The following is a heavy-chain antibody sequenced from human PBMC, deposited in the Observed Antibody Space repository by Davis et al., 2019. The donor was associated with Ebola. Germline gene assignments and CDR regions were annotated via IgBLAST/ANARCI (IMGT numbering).Heavy chain of an antibody. V-gene: IGHV1-18*04. CDR2: TSAYNGNT. CDR3: ARGNRRPDFVFWSGRFPPPDY. Sequence: ASVKVSCKASGYTFTSYGISWARHAPGQGLEWMGWTSAYNGNTHYAQKPQGRVTMTTDTSTSTAYMALRSLRSDDTAVYYCARGNRRPDFVFWSGRFPPPDYWGQGTLVTVSS. J-gene: IGHJ4*02. D-gene: IGHD3-3*01. CDR1: GYTFTSYG.